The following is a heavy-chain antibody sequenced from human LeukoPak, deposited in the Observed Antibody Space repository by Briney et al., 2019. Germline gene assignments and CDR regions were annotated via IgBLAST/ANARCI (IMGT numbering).Heavy chain of an antibody. Sequence: SETLSLTCTVSGGSISSYYWSWIRQPPGKGLEWIGSIYYSGSTYYNPSLKSRVTISVDTSKNQFSLKLSSVTAADTAVYYCAREVYDSSGYLAYFDYWGQGTLVTVSS. J-gene: IGHJ4*02. V-gene: IGHV4-39*07. D-gene: IGHD3-22*01. CDR2: IYYSGST. CDR1: GGSISSYY. CDR3: AREVYDSSGYLAYFDY.